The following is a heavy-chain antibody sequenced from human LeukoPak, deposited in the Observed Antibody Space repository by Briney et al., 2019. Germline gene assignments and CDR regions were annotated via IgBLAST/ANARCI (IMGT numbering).Heavy chain of an antibody. J-gene: IGHJ5*02. D-gene: IGHD3-10*01. CDR2: INPNSGGT. Sequence: ASVRVSCKASGHTFTGYYMHWVRQAPGQGLEWMGRINPNSGGTNYAQKFQGRVTMTRDTSISTAYMELSRLRSDDTAVYYCARSTAQGYGENPWGQGTLVTVSS. CDR1: GHTFTGYY. V-gene: IGHV1-2*06. CDR3: ARSTAQGYGENP.